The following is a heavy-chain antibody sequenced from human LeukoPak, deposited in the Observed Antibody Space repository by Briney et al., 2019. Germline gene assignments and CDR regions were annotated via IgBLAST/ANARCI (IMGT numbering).Heavy chain of an antibody. CDR1: GYSFTSYW. J-gene: IGHJ4*02. D-gene: IGHD6-13*01. CDR3: SRFPTDSSSLFDY. CDR2: IYPGDSDT. V-gene: IGHV5-51*01. Sequence: GESLKISCKGSGYSFTSYWIGWVRQMPGKGLEWMGIIYPGDSDTRYSPSFRGQVTISADKSISTAYLQWSSLKASDTALYYCSRFPTDSSSLFDYWGQGTLVTVSS.